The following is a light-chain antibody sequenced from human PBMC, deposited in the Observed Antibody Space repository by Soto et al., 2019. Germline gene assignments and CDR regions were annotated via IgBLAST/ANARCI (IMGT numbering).Light chain of an antibody. Sequence: DIQMTQSPSTLSASVGDRVTITCRASQSISSWLAWYQQKPGKAPKLLIYDASSLESGVPSRFSGRGSGTEFTLTISSLQPDDFATYYCQQYNSFSLTFGGGTKVDIK. V-gene: IGKV1-5*01. CDR3: QQYNSFSLT. CDR2: DAS. J-gene: IGKJ4*01. CDR1: QSISSW.